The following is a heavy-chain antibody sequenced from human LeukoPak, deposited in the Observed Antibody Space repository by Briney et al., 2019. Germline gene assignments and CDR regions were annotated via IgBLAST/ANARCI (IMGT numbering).Heavy chain of an antibody. Sequence: GGSLRLSCAASGFTFEDYAMHWVRQAPGKGLEWVSGISWNSGDIGYADSVKGRLTVSRDNAKNSLYLQMNGLRPDDTALYYCAKGVVRRALYFDYWGQGTLVTVSS. CDR2: ISWNSGDI. D-gene: IGHD3-10*01. CDR3: AKGVVRRALYFDY. J-gene: IGHJ4*02. CDR1: GFTFEDYA. V-gene: IGHV3-9*01.